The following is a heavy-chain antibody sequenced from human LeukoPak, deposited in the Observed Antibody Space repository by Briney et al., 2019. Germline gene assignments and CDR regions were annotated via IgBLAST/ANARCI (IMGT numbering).Heavy chain of an antibody. CDR3: ARDQESSSWYYYYYYGMDV. D-gene: IGHD6-13*01. CDR2: ISYDGSNK. V-gene: IGHV3-30*04. J-gene: IGHJ6*02. Sequence: PGGSLRLSCAAPGFTFRSYAMHWVRQAPGKGLEWVAGISYDGSNKYYADSVKGRFTISRDSSKNTLYLQMNSLRAEDTAVYYCARDQESSSWYYYYYYGMDVWGQGTTVTVSS. CDR1: GFTFRSYA.